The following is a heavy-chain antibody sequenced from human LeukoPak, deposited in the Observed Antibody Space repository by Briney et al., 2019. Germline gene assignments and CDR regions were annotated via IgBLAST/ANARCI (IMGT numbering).Heavy chain of an antibody. V-gene: IGHV3-21*01. CDR1: GFTFSSYA. CDR2: ISSSSSYI. Sequence: GGSLRLSCAASGFTFSSYAMSWVRQAPGKGLEWVSSISSSSSYIYYADSVKGRFTISRDNAKNSLYLQMNSLRAEDTAVYYCARDPSTAMVTDYYYYGMDVWGQGTTVTVSS. CDR3: ARDPSTAMVTDYYYYGMDV. J-gene: IGHJ6*02. D-gene: IGHD5-18*01.